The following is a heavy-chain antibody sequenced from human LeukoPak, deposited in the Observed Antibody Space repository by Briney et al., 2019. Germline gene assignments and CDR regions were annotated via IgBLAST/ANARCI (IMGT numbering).Heavy chain of an antibody. D-gene: IGHD1-26*01. Sequence: SETLSLTCTVSGGSISSSSYWWGWIRQPPGKGLEWIGNIYHTGSTYYNPSLKGRVTISVDTSKNEFSLKLSSVTAADTAIYYCARGKGMVAPWGQGTLVTVSS. CDR3: ARGKGMVAP. V-gene: IGHV4-39*07. CDR2: IYHTGST. CDR1: GGSISSSSYW. J-gene: IGHJ5*02.